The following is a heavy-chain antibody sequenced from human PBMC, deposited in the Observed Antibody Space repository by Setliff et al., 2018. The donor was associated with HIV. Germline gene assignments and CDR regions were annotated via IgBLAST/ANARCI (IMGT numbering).Heavy chain of an antibody. CDR1: GGSFNGYS. J-gene: IGHJ6*03. V-gene: IGHV4-34*01. CDR2: INHSGST. CDR3: ARGNYDILTGRAIYYYYYMDV. D-gene: IGHD3-9*01. Sequence: SETLSLTCAVYGGSFNGYSWTWIRQPPGKGLEWIGGINHSGSTNYNPSLKSRLTISVDTSKNQFSLKLTSVTAADTAVYYCARGNYDILTGRAIYYYYYMDVWGKGTTVTVSS.